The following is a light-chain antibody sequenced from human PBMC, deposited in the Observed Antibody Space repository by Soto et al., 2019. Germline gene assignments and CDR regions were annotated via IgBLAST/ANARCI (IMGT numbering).Light chain of an antibody. CDR2: AAS. J-gene: IGKJ1*01. CDR1: QSVSSSY. V-gene: IGKV3-20*01. CDR3: QQYGNSPRT. Sequence: EIVLTQSPGTLSLSPGERATLSCRASQSVSSSYLAWYQQKPGRAPRLPIYAASSRATGIPDRFSGSGSGTDFTLTISRLEPDDFAVYYCQQYGNSPRTFGQGTRVEIK.